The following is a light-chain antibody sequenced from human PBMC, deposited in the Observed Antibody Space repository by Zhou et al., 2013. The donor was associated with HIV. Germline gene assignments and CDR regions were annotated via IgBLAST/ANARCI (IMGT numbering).Light chain of an antibody. CDR3: QQYNRWPPLT. CDR1: QSVDTY. Sequence: EVLMTQSPVTLSVSPGARATLSCRASQSVDTYLAWYQQRPGQPPKLLIYDASTRATGVPVRFSGSGSGTEFTLSIANLQSEDVAVYYCQQYNRWPPLTFG. J-gene: IGKJ4*01. CDR2: DAS. V-gene: IGKV3-15*01.